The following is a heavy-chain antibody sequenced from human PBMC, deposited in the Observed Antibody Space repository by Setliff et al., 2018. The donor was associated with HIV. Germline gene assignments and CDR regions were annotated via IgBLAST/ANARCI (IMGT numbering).Heavy chain of an antibody. D-gene: IGHD3-3*01. V-gene: IGHV1-69*13. Sequence: SVKVSCKASGGTFDNYAISWVRQAPGQGLEWMGGIIPIFGTINYAQKFQGRVTITADESSGTGYMELSSLRSEDTAVYFCTSYYTDYPRAFDIWGQGTLVTVSS. CDR2: IIPIFGTI. CDR3: TSYYTDYPRAFDI. J-gene: IGHJ3*02. CDR1: GGTFDNYA.